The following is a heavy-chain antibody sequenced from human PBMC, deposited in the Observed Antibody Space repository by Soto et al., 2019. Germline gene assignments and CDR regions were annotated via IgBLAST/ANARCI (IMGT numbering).Heavy chain of an antibody. CDR1: GFTFSDYY. CDR2: ISSSGSTI. CDR3: AGYCSSTSCFYYGMDV. Sequence: GGSLRLSCAASGFTFSDYYMSWIRQAPGKGLEWVSYISSSGSTIYYADSVKGRFTISRDNAKNSLYLQMNSLRAEDTAVYYCAGYCSSTSCFYYGMDVWGQGTTVTVSS. V-gene: IGHV3-11*01. D-gene: IGHD2-2*01. J-gene: IGHJ6*02.